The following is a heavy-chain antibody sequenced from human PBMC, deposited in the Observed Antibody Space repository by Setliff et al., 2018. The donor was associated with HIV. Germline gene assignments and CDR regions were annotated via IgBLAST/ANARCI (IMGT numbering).Heavy chain of an antibody. D-gene: IGHD1-26*01. CDR1: NGSFSAYY. J-gene: IGHJ4*02. CDR2: INHGGSA. CDR3: ALLEVPLIVGTPPPI. Sequence: PSETLSLTCAVYNGSFSAYYWAWIRQPPGKGLEWIGEINHGGSATYNPSLTGRVGISVDTSKNQFSLKMIAVTAADAAGYYCALLEVPLIVGTPPPIWGQGTLVTVS. V-gene: IGHV4-34*01.